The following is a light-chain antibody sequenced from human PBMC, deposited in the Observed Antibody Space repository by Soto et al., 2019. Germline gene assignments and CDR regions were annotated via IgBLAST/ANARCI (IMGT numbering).Light chain of an antibody. CDR3: NSYTTSSTLV. Sequence: QSALTQPASVSGSPGQSITISCTGTSSDVGGYNFVSWYQHHPGKAPKLMIYDVTNRPSGVSNRFSGSKSGNTASLTISGLQAEDEADYYCNSYTTSSTLVFGTGTQLTVL. J-gene: IGLJ1*01. CDR1: SSDVGGYNF. V-gene: IGLV2-14*03. CDR2: DVT.